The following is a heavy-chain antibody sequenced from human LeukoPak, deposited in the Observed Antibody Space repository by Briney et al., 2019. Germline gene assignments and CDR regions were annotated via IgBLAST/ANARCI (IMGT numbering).Heavy chain of an antibody. V-gene: IGHV4-34*01. D-gene: IGHD3-16*02. J-gene: IGHJ4*02. Sequence: SETLSLTCAVYGGSFSGYYWSWIRQPPGKGLEWIGEINHSGSTNYNPSLKSRVTISVDTSKNQFSLKLSSVTAADTAVYYCTGENTLGGVIVLPSSFDYWGQGTLVTVSS. CDR1: GGSFSGYY. CDR3: TGENTLGGVIVLPSSFDY. CDR2: INHSGST.